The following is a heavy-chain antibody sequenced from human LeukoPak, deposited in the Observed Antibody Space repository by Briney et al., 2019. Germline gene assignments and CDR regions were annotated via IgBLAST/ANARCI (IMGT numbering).Heavy chain of an antibody. Sequence: SETLSLTCTVSGGSISSSSYYWGWIRQPPGKGLEWVGSIYYRGSTYYNPSLRSRVTICVDTSKNQFSLKLRSVPAADTAVYCCASPWLLEAFDIWGQGTMVSVCS. D-gene: IGHD3-22*01. CDR2: IYYRGST. J-gene: IGHJ3*02. CDR1: GGSISSSSYY. V-gene: IGHV4-39*01. CDR3: ASPWLLEAFDI.